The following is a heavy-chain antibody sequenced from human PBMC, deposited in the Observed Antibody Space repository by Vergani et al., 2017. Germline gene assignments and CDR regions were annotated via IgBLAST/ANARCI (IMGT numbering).Heavy chain of an antibody. D-gene: IGHD3-3*01. CDR3: VKAYDFWSGYFYY. CDR2: ISSNGGST. CDR1: GFTFSSYA. J-gene: IGHJ4*02. Sequence: EVQLVESGGGLVQPGGSLRLSCSASGFTFSSYAMHWVRQAPGKGLEYVSAISSNGGSTYYADSVKGRFTISRDNSKNTLYLQMSSLRAEDTAVYYCVKAYDFWSGYFYYGGQGTLVTVSS. V-gene: IGHV3-64D*06.